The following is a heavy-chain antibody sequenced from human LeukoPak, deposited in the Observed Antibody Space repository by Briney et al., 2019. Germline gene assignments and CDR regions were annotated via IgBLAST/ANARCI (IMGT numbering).Heavy chain of an antibody. V-gene: IGHV3-7*01. CDR1: GFTFSSYW. CDR3: ARDSDYDILTGPPDY. Sequence: GGSLRLSCAASGFTFSSYWMSWVRQAPGKGLEWVANIKQDGSEKYYVDSVKGRFTISRDNAKNSLYLQMNSLRAEDTAVYYCARDSDYDILTGPPDYWGQGTLVTVSS. J-gene: IGHJ4*02. D-gene: IGHD3-9*01. CDR2: IKQDGSEK.